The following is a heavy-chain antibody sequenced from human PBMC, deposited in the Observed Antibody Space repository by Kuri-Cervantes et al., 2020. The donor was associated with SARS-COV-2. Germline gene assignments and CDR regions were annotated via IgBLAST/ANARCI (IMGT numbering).Heavy chain of an antibody. Sequence: SQTLSLTCAVYGGSCSGYYRSWIRQPPGKGLGWSGEINHSGSTNYNPSLKSRVTITVDTSKNQFSLKLSSVLAADTAVYYCARHRWFDPWGQGTLVTVSS. CDR3: ARHRWFDP. CDR2: INHSGST. V-gene: IGHV4-34*01. J-gene: IGHJ5*02. D-gene: IGHD1-14*01. CDR1: GGSCSGYY.